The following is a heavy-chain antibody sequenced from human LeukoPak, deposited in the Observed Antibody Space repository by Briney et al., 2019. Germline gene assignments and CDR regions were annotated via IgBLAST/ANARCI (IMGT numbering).Heavy chain of an antibody. CDR3: VRGTGY. CDR2: ISSNGDNT. CDR1: GFTFSTYG. Sequence: GSLVLSCSGSGFTFSTYGMHWGRQAPGKGLEYVSAISSNGDNTYYADSVKGRFTISRDNSKNTLYLQMSSLRADDTAVYYCVRGTGYWGQGTLVTVSS. V-gene: IGHV3-64D*06. J-gene: IGHJ4*02.